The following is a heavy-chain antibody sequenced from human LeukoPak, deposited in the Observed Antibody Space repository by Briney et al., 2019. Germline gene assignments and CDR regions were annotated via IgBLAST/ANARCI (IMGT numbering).Heavy chain of an antibody. CDR1: GGSISSYY. V-gene: IGHV4-59*01. CDR2: INFWRST. D-gene: IGHD6-19*01. CDR3: ARGTLAVAGTLFDY. J-gene: IGHJ4*02. Sequence: ASETLSLTCTVSGGSISSYYWSWIRQTPGKGLERIGYINFWRSTNYNPSLKSRFTISVDTSKNQFSLKLSSVTAADTAVYYCARGTLAVAGTLFDYWGQGTLATVSS.